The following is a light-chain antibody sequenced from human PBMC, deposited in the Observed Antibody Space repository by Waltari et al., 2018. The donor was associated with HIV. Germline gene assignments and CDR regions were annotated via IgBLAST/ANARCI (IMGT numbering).Light chain of an antibody. CDR1: SSDINYENY. J-gene: IGLJ3*02. Sequence: QSALPQPASVSGSPGQSITISCTGTSSDINYENYVSWYQHHPGKAPKVIISEVTNRPSGGSALFSGSKSGNTATLTISGLQAEDEADYFCTSYVSSASPEFGGWTRLTVL. CDR2: EVT. CDR3: TSYVSSASPE. V-gene: IGLV2-14*01.